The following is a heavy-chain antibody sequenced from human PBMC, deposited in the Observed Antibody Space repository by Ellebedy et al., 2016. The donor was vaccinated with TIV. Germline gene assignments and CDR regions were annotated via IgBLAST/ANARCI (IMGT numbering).Heavy chain of an antibody. V-gene: IGHV3-33*01. Sequence: GGSLRLSCAASGFTFSSYGMHWVRQAPGKGLEWVAVIWYDGSNKYYSDSVKGRFTISRDNSKNTVDLQMNSLRAEDTAVYYCARLLTYSLDYWGQGTLVTVSS. CDR3: ARLLTYSLDY. CDR1: GFTFSSYG. D-gene: IGHD4/OR15-4a*01. J-gene: IGHJ4*02. CDR2: IWYDGSNK.